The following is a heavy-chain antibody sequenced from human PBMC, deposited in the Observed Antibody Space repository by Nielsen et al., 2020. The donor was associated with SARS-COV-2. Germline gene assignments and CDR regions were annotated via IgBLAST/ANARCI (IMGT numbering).Heavy chain of an antibody. V-gene: IGHV1-46*01. CDR3: ARGGYYDRSASAINYYGMDV. J-gene: IGHJ6*02. Sequence: WVRQAPGQGLEWMGIISPSGDSTTYPQKFQGRVTMTRDTSTNTVYMELSSLRSEDTAVYYCARGGYYDRSASAINYYGMDVWGQGTTVTVSS. CDR2: ISPSGDST. D-gene: IGHD3-22*01.